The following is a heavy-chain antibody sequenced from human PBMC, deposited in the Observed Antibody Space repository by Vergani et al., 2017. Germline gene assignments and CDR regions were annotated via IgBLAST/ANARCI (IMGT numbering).Heavy chain of an antibody. CDR1: GDTFSDYY. CDR3: ARDLGYYDSSGYPRGAFDI. D-gene: IGHD3-22*01. CDR2: INPNTGGT. V-gene: IGHV1-2*02. J-gene: IGHJ3*02. Sequence: QVQLVQSGAEVKKSGASVKVSCKASGDTFSDYYIHWVRQAPGQGLEWMAWINPNTGGTNYAQRFQGRISMTRDTSISTAYMELSSLRSDDTAVYYCARDLGYYDSSGYPRGAFDIWGQGTMVTVSS.